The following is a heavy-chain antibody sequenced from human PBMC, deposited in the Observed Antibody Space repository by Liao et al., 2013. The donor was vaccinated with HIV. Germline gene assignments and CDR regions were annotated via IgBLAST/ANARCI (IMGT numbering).Heavy chain of an antibody. CDR2: ISASGST. J-gene: IGHJ4*02. CDR1: GGSISSYT. V-gene: IGHV4-4*07. D-gene: IGHD4-23*01. Sequence: QVQLQGSGPRLVKPSETLSLTCTVSGGSISSYTWSWIRQPAGKGLEWIGHISASGSTHYKPSLKNRLTMSVDTSKNQFSLKLNSVSAADTAIYYCARDYGGLDYWGRGKPRSPSP. CDR3: ARDYGGLDY.